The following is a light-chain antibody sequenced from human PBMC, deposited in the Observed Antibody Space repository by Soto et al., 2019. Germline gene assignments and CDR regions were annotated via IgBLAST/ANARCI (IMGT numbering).Light chain of an antibody. CDR2: AAS. CDR1: QTINTY. J-gene: IGKJ2*01. CDR3: QQGYSTPRT. V-gene: IGKV1-39*01. Sequence: DIRMTQSPSSLSASVGERVTITCRAGQTINTYLNWYQHKPGKAPKVLIYAASSLQSGVPSRFSGSGSGTDFTLTISSLQPEDFATYYCQQGYSTPRTFGQGTKLEIK.